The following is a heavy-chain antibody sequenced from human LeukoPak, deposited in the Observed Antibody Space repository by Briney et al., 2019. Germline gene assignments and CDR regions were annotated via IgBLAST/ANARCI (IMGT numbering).Heavy chain of an antibody. V-gene: IGHV4-34*01. J-gene: IGHJ4*02. D-gene: IGHD4-23*01. Sequence: PSETLSLTCAVYGGSFSGYYWSWIRQPPGKGLEWIGEINHSGSTNYNPSLKSRVTISVDTSKNQFSLKLSSVTAADTAVYYCAGEGGYGGNSLGFDYWGQGTLVTVSS. CDR2: INHSGST. CDR1: GGSFSGYY. CDR3: AGEGGYGGNSLGFDY.